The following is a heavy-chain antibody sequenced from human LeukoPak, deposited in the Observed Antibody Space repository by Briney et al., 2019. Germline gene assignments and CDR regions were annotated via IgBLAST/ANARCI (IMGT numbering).Heavy chain of an antibody. CDR1: GFTVSSNY. CDR2: IYSGGST. V-gene: IGHV3-66*01. Sequence: GGSLRLSCAASGFTVSSNYMSWVRQAPGKGLEWVSVIYSGGSTYYADSVKGRFTISRDNSKNTLYLQMNSLRVEDTAVYYCATTVRGRDGYNYVLETASGYWGQGTLVTVSS. J-gene: IGHJ4*02. CDR3: ATTVRGRDGYNYVLETASGY. D-gene: IGHD5-24*01.